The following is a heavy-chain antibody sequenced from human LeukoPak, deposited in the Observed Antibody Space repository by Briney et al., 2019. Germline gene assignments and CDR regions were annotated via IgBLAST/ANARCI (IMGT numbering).Heavy chain of an antibody. J-gene: IGHJ4*02. CDR1: GFTFRSYS. Sequence: SGGSLRLSCAASGFTFRSYSMNWVRQAPGKGLEWVSSISSSSSYIYYADSVKGRFTISRDNAKNSLYLQMNSLRAEDTAVYYCAREPTTVTTAFDYWGQGTLVTVSS. CDR3: AREPTTVTTAFDY. V-gene: IGHV3-21*01. CDR2: ISSSSSYI. D-gene: IGHD4-17*01.